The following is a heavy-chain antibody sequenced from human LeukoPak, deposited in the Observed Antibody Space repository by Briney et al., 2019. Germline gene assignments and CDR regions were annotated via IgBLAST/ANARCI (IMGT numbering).Heavy chain of an antibody. CDR1: GFTFSRHW. CDR3: ARGGICCSSTSCCDAPDY. CDR2: INSDGSST. J-gene: IGHJ4*02. V-gene: IGHV3-74*01. Sequence: PGGSLRLSCGASGFTFSRHWMHWVRQAPGKGLVWVSRINSDGSSTSYADSVKGRFTISRDNAKNTLYLQMNSLRAEDTAVYYCARGGICCSSTSCCDAPDYWGQGTLVTVSS. D-gene: IGHD2-2*01.